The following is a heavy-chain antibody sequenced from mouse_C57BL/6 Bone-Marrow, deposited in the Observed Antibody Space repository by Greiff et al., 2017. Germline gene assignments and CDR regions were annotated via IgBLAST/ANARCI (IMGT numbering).Heavy chain of an antibody. CDR2: INPGSGGT. CDR3: ARRVPNYYAMDY. CDR1: GYAFTNYL. V-gene: IGHV1-54*01. J-gene: IGHJ4*01. D-gene: IGHD2-14*01. Sequence: QVQLQQSGAELVRPGTSVKVSCKASGYAFTNYLIEWVKQRPGQGLEWIGVINPGSGGTNYNEKFKGKATLTADKSSSTAYMQRSSLTSEDSAVYFCARRVPNYYAMDYWGQGTSVTVSS.